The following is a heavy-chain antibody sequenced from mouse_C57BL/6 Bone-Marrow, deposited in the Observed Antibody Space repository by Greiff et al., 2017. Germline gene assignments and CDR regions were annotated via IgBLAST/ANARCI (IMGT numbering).Heavy chain of an antibody. D-gene: IGHD4-1*01. CDR1: GFNIKDYY. V-gene: IGHV14-2*01. Sequence: EVQLVESGAELVKPGASVKLSCTASGFNIKDYYMHWVKQRTEQGLEWIGRIDPEDGETKYAPKFQGKATITADTSSNTAYLQLSSLTSEDTAVYYGASGNSPWYFDVWGTGTTVTVSS. CDR2: IDPEDGET. J-gene: IGHJ1*03. CDR3: ASGNSPWYFDV.